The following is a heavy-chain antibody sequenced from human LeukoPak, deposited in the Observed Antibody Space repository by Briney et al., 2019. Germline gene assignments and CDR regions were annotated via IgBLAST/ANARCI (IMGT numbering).Heavy chain of an antibody. J-gene: IGHJ4*02. V-gene: IGHV3-33*01. D-gene: IGHD2-15*01. CDR1: GFTFSSYG. CDR3: ARAGYCSGGSCYGLDY. Sequence: GGSLRLSCAASGFTFSSYGMHWVRQAPGKGLEWVAVIWYDGSKQYYADSVKGRFTISRDNSKNTLYLQMNSLRAEDAAVYYCARAGYCSGGSCYGLDYRGQGSLVTVSS. CDR2: IWYDGSKQ.